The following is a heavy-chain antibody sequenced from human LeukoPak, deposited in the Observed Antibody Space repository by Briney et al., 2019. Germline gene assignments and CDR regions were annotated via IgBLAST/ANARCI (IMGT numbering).Heavy chain of an antibody. V-gene: IGHV3-66*01. CDR3: ARSYSDHLFGMDV. CDR2: IYSGGST. Sequence: GGSLRLSCATSVFTVSTYYMTWVRQAPGKGLEWVSVIYSGGSTYYADSVKGRVAISRDNSKNTVFLQMNSVRAEDTAVYYCARSYSDHLFGMDVWGQGTTVTVSS. CDR1: VFTVSTYY. D-gene: IGHD4-17*01. J-gene: IGHJ6*02.